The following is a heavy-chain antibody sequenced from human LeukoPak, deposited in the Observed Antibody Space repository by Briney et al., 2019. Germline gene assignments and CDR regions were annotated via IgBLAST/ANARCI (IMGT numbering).Heavy chain of an antibody. CDR1: GFTFTSSA. CDR2: IVVGSGNT. CDR3: AADRYDSSGYYHFDY. J-gene: IGHJ4*02. D-gene: IGHD3-22*01. Sequence: SVKVSCKASGFTFTSSAMQWARQARGQRLEWIGWIVVGSGNTNYAQKFQERVTITRDMSTSTAYMELSSLRSEDTAVYYCAADRYDSSGYYHFDYWGQGTLVTVSS. V-gene: IGHV1-58*02.